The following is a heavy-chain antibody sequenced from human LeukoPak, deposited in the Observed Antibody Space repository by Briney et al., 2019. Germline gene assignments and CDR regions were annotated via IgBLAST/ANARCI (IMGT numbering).Heavy chain of an antibody. D-gene: IGHD2-2*01. CDR3: ARDVGFVVVPAVFDS. CDR1: GFTFSTSS. J-gene: IGHJ4*02. CDR2: INSASATF. Sequence: GGSLRLSCVASGFTFSTSSMNWVRQAPGKGLEWISYINSASATFYYADSVKGRFIISRDNAKNLLFLQMNNLRAEDSAMYYCARDVGFVVVPAVFDSWGQGTLVTVSS. V-gene: IGHV3-48*01.